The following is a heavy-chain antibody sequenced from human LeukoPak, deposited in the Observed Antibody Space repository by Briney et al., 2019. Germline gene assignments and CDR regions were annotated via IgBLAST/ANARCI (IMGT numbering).Heavy chain of an antibody. CDR1: GYTFTSYY. V-gene: IGHV1-46*01. J-gene: IGHJ4*02. Sequence: ASVKVSCKASGYTFTSYYIHWMRQAPGQGLEWMGIINPSGGSRNYAQNFQGRVTMTRDTSTSTVYMELSSLRAEDTAVYYCARWLRDWVGWFDYFDYWGQGTLVTVSS. D-gene: IGHD5-12*01. CDR3: ARWLRDWVGWFDYFDY. CDR2: INPSGGSR.